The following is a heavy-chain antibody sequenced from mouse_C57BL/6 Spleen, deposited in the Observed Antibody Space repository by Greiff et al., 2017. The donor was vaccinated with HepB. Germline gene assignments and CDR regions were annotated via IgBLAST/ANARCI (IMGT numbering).Heavy chain of an antibody. J-gene: IGHJ4*01. CDR2: INPYNGDT. V-gene: IGHV1-20*01. CDR3: ARETDECAMDY. CDR1: GYSFTGYF. Sequence: EVKLQESGPELVKPGDSVKISCKASGYSFTGYFMNWVMQSHGKSLEWIGRINPYNGDTFYNQKFKGKATLTVDKSSSTAHMELRSLTSEDSAVYYCARETDECAMDYWGQRTSVTVSS.